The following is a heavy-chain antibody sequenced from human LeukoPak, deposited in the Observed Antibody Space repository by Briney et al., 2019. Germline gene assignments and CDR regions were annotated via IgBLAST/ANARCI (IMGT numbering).Heavy chain of an antibody. CDR2: ISYDGSNK. CDR1: GFTFSSYG. J-gene: IGHJ4*02. D-gene: IGHD6-13*01. V-gene: IGHV3-30*18. Sequence: GGSLRLSCAASGFTFSSYGMHWVRQAPGKGLEWVAVISYDGSNKYYVDSVKGRFTISRDNSKNTLYLQMNSLRAEDTAVYYCAKGFSSSWLQSFDYWGQGTLVTVSS. CDR3: AKGFSSSWLQSFDY.